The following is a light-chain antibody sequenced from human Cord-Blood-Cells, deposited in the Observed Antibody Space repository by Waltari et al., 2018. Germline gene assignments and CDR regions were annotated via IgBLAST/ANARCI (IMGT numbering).Light chain of an antibody. Sequence: SYELTQPPSVSVSPGQTASITCSGDKLGDKYACWYQQKPGQSPVLVIYQDSKGPSGIPERFSGSNSGNTATLTISGTQAMDEDDYYCQAWDSSTADVVFGGGTKLTVL. CDR2: QDS. CDR3: QAWDSSTADVV. CDR1: KLGDKY. V-gene: IGLV3-1*01. J-gene: IGLJ2*01.